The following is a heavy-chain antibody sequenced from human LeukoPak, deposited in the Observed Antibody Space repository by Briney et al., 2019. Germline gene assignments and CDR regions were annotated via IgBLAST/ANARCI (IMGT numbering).Heavy chain of an antibody. CDR2: IYHSGST. CDR3: ARVVWFGENRTYYFDY. Sequence: SETLSLTCTVSGYSISSGYYWGWTRQPPGKGLEWIGSIYHSGSTYYNPSLKSRVTISVDTSKNQFSLKLSSVTAADTAVYYCARVVWFGENRTYYFDYWGQGTLVTVSS. J-gene: IGHJ4*02. CDR1: GYSISSGYY. D-gene: IGHD3-10*01. V-gene: IGHV4-38-2*02.